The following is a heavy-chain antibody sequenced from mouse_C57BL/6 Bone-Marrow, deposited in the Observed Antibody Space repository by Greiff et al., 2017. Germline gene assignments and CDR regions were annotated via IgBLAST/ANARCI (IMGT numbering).Heavy chain of an antibody. V-gene: IGHV1-81*01. D-gene: IGHD1-1*01. J-gene: IGHJ2*01. Sequence: QVQLQQSGAELARPGASVKLSCKASGYTFTSYGISWVKQRTGQGLEWIGEIDPRSGNTYYNEKLKGKATMTADKSSSTAYMELRSLTSEDSAVYFCARSHYGSSPYYFDYWGQGTTLTVSS. CDR3: ARSHYGSSPYYFDY. CDR2: IDPRSGNT. CDR1: GYTFTSYG.